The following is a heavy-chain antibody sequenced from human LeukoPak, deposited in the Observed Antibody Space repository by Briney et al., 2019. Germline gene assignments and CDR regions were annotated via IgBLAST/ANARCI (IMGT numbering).Heavy chain of an antibody. CDR1: GFTFSDYY. CDR3: ARAVDGHYFDY. J-gene: IGHJ4*02. CDR2: ISSSSSYT. D-gene: IGHD6-19*01. Sequence: PGGSLRLSCAASGFTFSDYYMSWIRQAPGKGLEWVSYISSSSSYTNYADSVKGRFTISRDNAKNSLYLQMNSLRAEDTAVYYCARAVDGHYFDYWGQGTLVTVSS. V-gene: IGHV3-11*05.